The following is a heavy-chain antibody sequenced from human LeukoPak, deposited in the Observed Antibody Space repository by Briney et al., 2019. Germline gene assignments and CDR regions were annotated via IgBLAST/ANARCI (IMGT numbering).Heavy chain of an antibody. V-gene: IGHV3-15*01. CDR3: TTEDIVVVVAANTGIAP. Sequence: GGSLRLSCAASGFTFSNAWMSWVRQAPGKGLEWVGRIKSKTDGGTTDYAAPVKGRFTISRDDSKNTLYLQMNSLKTEDTAVYYCTTEDIVVVVAANTGIAPWGQGTLVTVSS. D-gene: IGHD2-15*01. J-gene: IGHJ5*02. CDR2: IKSKTDGGTT. CDR1: GFTFSNAW.